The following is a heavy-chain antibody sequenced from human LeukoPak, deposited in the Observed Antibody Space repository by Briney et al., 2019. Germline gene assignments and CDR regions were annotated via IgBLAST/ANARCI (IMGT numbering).Heavy chain of an antibody. Sequence: ASVKASCKASGYTFTGYYIHWVRQAPGQGLEWMGWINPNSGDTNYAQKFQGRVTMTRDTSIRTAYMELSRLRSDDTAVYSCAIGSGITAAGTSRGMDVWGQGSTVTVSS. V-gene: IGHV1-2*02. D-gene: IGHD6-13*01. CDR2: INPNSGDT. J-gene: IGHJ6*02. CDR3: AIGSGITAAGTSRGMDV. CDR1: GYTFTGYY.